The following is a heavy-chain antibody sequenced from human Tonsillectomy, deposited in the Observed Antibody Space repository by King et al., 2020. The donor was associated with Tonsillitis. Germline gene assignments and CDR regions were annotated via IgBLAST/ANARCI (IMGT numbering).Heavy chain of an antibody. Sequence: VQLVESGGGLVQPGGSLRLSCAASGFTFSGYNMNWIRQAPGKGLEWISYINSRANIIYYADSVKGRFTISRDNAKNSLYLQMNSLRDEDTAVYYCARRDWDSFDYWGQGTLVAVS. CDR2: INSRANII. V-gene: IGHV3-48*02. D-gene: IGHD2-21*02. CDR3: ARRDWDSFDY. CDR1: GFTFSGYN. J-gene: IGHJ4*02.